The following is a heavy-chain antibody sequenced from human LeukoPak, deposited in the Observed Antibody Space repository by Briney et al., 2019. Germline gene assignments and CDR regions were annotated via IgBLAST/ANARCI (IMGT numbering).Heavy chain of an antibody. CDR2: ISSSSSYI. CDR1: GFTFSSYS. Sequence: PGGSLRLSCAASGFTFSSYSMNWVRQAPGKGLEWVSSISSSSSYIYYADSVKGRFTISRDNAKNSLYLQMNSLRAEDTAVYYCARDGTVTTEVDYWGQGTPVTVSS. D-gene: IGHD4-17*01. J-gene: IGHJ4*02. CDR3: ARDGTVTTEVDY. V-gene: IGHV3-21*01.